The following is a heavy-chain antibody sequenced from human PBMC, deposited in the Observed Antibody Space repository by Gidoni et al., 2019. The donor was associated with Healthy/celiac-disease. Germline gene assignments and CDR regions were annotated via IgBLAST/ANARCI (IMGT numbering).Heavy chain of an antibody. D-gene: IGHD6-13*01. J-gene: IGHJ4*02. CDR2: IKQDGSEK. Sequence: EVQLVESGGCLVQPGGSLRLSCAAAGFTFGSVWMSWVRQAPGKGLEWVANIKQDGSEKYYVDSVKGRFTISRDNAKNSLYLQMNSLRAEDTAVYYCARVGGGSSWFDYWGQGTLVTVSS. CDR3: ARVGGGSSWFDY. V-gene: IGHV3-7*01. CDR1: GFTFGSVW.